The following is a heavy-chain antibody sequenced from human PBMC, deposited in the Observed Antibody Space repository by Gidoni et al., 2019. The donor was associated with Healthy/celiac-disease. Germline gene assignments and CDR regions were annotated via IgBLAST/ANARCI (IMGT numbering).Heavy chain of an antibody. CDR1: GCTVRSYA. Sequence: QVQLVQSGAEGKKPASSVKVSCKASGCTVRSYAISWVRQAPGQGLEWMGGIIPIFGTANYAQKFQGRVTITADESTSTAYMELSSLRSEDTAVYYCARGEMATITGMDVWGQGTTVTVSS. CDR2: IIPIFGTA. CDR3: ARGEMATITGMDV. V-gene: IGHV1-69*01. J-gene: IGHJ6*02. D-gene: IGHD5-12*01.